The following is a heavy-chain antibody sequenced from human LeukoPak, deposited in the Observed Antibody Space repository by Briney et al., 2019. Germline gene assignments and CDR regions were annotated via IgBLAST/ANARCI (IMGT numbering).Heavy chain of an antibody. CDR2: ISYDGSNK. D-gene: IGHD2-21*01. V-gene: IGHV3-30*04. CDR3: ATHSVGVLPIATFDH. Sequence: GGSLRLSCAASGFTFSSYAMHWVRQAPGKGLEWVAVISYDGSNKYYADSVKGRFTISRDNAKNSLSLQMDSLRVEDTALYYCATHSVGVLPIATFDHWGQGTLVTVSS. CDR1: GFTFSSYA. J-gene: IGHJ4*02.